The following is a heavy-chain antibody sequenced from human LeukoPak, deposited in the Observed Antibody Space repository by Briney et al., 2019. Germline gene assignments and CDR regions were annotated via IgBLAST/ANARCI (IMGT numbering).Heavy chain of an antibody. Sequence: SETLSLTCAVYGGSFSGYYWSWIRQPPGKGLEWIGEIIHSGSTSYNPSLKSRVTISVDTSKNQFSLKLSSVTAADTAVYYCARGAHCSSTSCYMRGPGGPNWFDPWGQGTLVTVSS. CDR3: ARGAHCSSTSCYMRGPGGPNWFDP. D-gene: IGHD2-2*01. CDR2: IIHSGST. CDR1: GGSFSGYY. J-gene: IGHJ5*02. V-gene: IGHV4-34*01.